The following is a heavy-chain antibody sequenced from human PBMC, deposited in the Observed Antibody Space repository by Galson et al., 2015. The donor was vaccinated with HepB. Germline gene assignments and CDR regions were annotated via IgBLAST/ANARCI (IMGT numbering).Heavy chain of an antibody. CDR1: GYTFTSYY. V-gene: IGHV1-46*01. D-gene: IGHD2-15*01. Sequence: SVKVSCKASGYTFTSYYMHWVRQAPGQGLEWMGIINPSGGSTSYAQKFQGRVTMTRDTSTSTVYMELSSLGSEDTAVYYCATNIVVVVAAGYYYYGMDVWGQGTTVTVSS. J-gene: IGHJ6*02. CDR3: ATNIVVVVAAGYYYYGMDV. CDR2: INPSGGST.